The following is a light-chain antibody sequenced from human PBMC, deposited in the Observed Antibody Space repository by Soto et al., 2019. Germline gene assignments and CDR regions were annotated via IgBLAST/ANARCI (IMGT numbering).Light chain of an antibody. J-gene: IGLJ2*01. Sequence: QSVLTQPASVSGSPGQSITISCSGTSSDIGSYKYVSWYQQHPGKAPKLMIYEVSNRPSGVSNRFSGSKSGNTASLTISGLQAEDEADYYCSSHTSSRTAVFGGGTQLTVL. CDR2: EVS. CDR1: SSDIGSYKY. CDR3: SSHTSSRTAV. V-gene: IGLV2-14*01.